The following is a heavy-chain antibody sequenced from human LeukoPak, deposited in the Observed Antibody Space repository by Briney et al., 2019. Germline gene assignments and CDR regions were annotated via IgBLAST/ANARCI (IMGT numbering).Heavy chain of an antibody. CDR3: ARDPPSPLNYYDSSGYYPD. CDR1: GYTFTGYY. J-gene: IGHJ4*02. Sequence: ASVKVSCKASGYTFTGYYMHWVRQAPGQGLEWLGWISPYNGNTNYGQKVQGRVTMTTDTSTSTAYMDLRSLRSDDTAVYYCARDPPSPLNYYDSSGYYPDWGQGTLVTVSS. V-gene: IGHV1-18*04. CDR2: ISPYNGNT. D-gene: IGHD3-22*01.